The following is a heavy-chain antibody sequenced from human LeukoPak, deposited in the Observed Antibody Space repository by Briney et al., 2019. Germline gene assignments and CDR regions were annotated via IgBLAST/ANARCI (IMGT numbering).Heavy chain of an antibody. D-gene: IGHD5-18*01. J-gene: IGHJ6*02. CDR1: GYTFTGYY. CDR3: ARVAMDTAYYYYYGMDV. V-gene: IGHV1-2*02. CDR2: INPNSGGT. Sequence: ASVKVSCKASGYTFTGYYMHWVRQAPGQGLEWMGWINPNSGGTNYAQKFQGRVTMTRDTSISIAYMELSRLRSDDTAVYYCARVAMDTAYYYYYGMDVWGQGTTVTVSS.